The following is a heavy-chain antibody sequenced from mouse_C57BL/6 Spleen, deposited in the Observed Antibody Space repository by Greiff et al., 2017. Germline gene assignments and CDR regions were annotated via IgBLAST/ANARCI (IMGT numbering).Heavy chain of an antibody. CDR3: ARSGYDYDGFCWYFDV. D-gene: IGHD2-4*01. J-gene: IGHJ1*03. V-gene: IGHV1-53*01. CDR1: GYTFTSYW. Sequence: QVQLQQPGTELVKPGASVKLSCKASGYTFTSYWMHWVKQRPGQGLEWIGNINPSNGGTNYNEKFKSKATLTVDKSSSTAYMQLSSLTSEDSAVYYCARSGYDYDGFCWYFDVWGTGTTVTVSS. CDR2: INPSNGGT.